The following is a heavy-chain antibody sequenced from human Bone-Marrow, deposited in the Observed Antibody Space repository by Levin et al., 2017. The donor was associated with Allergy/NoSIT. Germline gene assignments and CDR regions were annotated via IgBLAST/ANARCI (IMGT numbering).Heavy chain of an antibody. V-gene: IGHV3-48*02. D-gene: IGHD2-2*01. CDR1: GFNFSRYN. Sequence: GESLKISCAASGFNFSRYNMNWVRQAPGRGLGWVSYISRSSSTISYADSVKGRFTISRDNAKNSLYLQMNSLRDEDTAVYYYARPDCSGTSCYYFFDSWGQGTLVTVSS. J-gene: IGHJ4*02. CDR3: ARPDCSGTSCYYFFDS. CDR2: ISRSSSTI.